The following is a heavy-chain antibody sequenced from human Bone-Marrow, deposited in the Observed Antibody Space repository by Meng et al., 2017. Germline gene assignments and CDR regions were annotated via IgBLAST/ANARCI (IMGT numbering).Heavy chain of an antibody. V-gene: IGHV3-73*01. J-gene: IGHJ4*01. CDR2: IRSKANSYAT. CDR1: GFTFSGSA. Sequence: GESLKISCAASGFTFSGSAMHWVRQASGKGLEWVGRIRSKANSYATAYAASVKGRFTISRDDSKNTAYLQMNSLKTEDTAVYYCSGHVDYWGHGTLVTVSS. CDR3: SGHVDY.